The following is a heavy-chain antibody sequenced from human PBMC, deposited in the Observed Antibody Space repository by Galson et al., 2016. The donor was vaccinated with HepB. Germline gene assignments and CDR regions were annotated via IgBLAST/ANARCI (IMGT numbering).Heavy chain of an antibody. D-gene: IGHD4-23*01. CDR3: AREGGGNSYAGNAFDI. CDR1: GFTFSDYY. J-gene: IGHJ3*02. V-gene: IGHV3-11*05. Sequence: SLRLSCAASGFTFSDYYMSWVRQAPGKGLEWVSDNSGSSAYTNYAGSVKGRVTISRDNAKKSLYLQLNSLRAEDTAVYYCAREGGGNSYAGNAFDIWGQGTMLTVSS. CDR2: NSGSSAYT.